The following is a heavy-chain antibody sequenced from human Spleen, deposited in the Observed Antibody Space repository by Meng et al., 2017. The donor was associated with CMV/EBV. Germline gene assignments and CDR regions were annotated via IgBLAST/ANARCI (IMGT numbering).Heavy chain of an antibody. CDR2: ISASNYI. V-gene: IGHV3-21*01. J-gene: IGHJ4*02. Sequence: LSLTCAASGFTFSYYSMNWVRQAPGKGLEWVSSISASNYIYYADSVKGRFTISRDNAKSSLYLQMNSLRADDTAVYYCARGVQNQWEQLFWGQGTLVTVSS. CDR1: GFTFSYYS. CDR3: ARGVQNQWEQLF. D-gene: IGHD1-26*01.